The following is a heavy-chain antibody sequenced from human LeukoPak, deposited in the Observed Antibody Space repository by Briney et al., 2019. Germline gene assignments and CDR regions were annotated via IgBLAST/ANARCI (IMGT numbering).Heavy chain of an antibody. CDR3: AREYGSSGWFDY. CDR1: GGSISSGGYS. J-gene: IGHJ4*02. CDR2: VYISGST. D-gene: IGHD6-19*01. V-gene: IGHV4-61*02. Sequence: PSQTLSLTCAVSGGSISSGGYSWSWIRQPPGKGLEWIGRVYISGSTDYNPSLKSRVTISLDTSKNQFSLKLTSVTAADTAVYYCAREYGSSGWFDYWGQGTLVTVSS.